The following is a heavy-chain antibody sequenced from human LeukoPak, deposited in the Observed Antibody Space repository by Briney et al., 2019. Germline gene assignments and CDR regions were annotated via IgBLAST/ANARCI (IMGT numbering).Heavy chain of an antibody. CDR2: IYYSGST. CDR3: ARGPSSGWYDAFDI. CDR1: GGSISSYY. J-gene: IGHJ3*02. D-gene: IGHD6-19*01. Sequence: SETLSLTCTVSGGSISSYYWSWIRQPPGKGLEWIGYIYYSGSTNYNPSLKSRVTISVDTSKNQFSLKLSSVTAADTAVYYCARGPSSGWYDAFDIWGQGTMVTVSS. V-gene: IGHV4-59*01.